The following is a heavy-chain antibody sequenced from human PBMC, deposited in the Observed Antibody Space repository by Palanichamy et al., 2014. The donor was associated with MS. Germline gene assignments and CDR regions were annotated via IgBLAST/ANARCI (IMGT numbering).Heavy chain of an antibody. J-gene: IGHJ2*01. CDR2: IKQDGSEK. Sequence: EVQLVESGGRLGPAWGVPETLLCSLWIHLSSYWMSWVRQAPGKGLEWVANIKQDGSEKYYVDSVKGRFTISRDNAKNSLYLQMNSLRAEDTAVYYCARDYVPYWYFDLWGCGTLVTVSS. D-gene: IGHD3-16*01. V-gene: IGHV3-7*01. CDR3: ARDYVPYWYFDL. CDR1: IHLSSYW.